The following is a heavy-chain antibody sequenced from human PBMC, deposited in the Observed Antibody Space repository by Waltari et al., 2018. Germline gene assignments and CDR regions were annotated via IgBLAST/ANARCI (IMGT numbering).Heavy chain of an antibody. Sequence: QVQLQESGPGLVKPSETLSLTCTVSGGSISSYYWSWIRQHPGKGLEWIGYIYYSGSTNYNPSLKSRVTISVDTSKNQFSLKLSSVTAADTAVYYCARDAHYDSSGYYYSLGAFDIWGQGTMVTVSS. V-gene: IGHV4-59*01. CDR3: ARDAHYDSSGYYYSLGAFDI. CDR1: GGSISSYY. CDR2: IYYSGST. D-gene: IGHD3-22*01. J-gene: IGHJ3*02.